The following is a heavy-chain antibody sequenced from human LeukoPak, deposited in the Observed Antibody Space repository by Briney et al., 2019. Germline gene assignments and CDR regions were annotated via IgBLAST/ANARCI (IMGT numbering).Heavy chain of an antibody. CDR2: FDPEDGET. J-gene: IGHJ3*02. Sequence: ASEKVSCKVSGYTLTELSMHWVRQALGKGLEWMGGFDPEDGETIYAQKFQGRVTMTEDTSTDTAYMELSSLRSEDTAVYYCATDVAEAFDIWGQGTMVTVSS. CDR3: ATDVAEAFDI. CDR1: GYTLTELS. D-gene: IGHD2-21*01. V-gene: IGHV1-24*01.